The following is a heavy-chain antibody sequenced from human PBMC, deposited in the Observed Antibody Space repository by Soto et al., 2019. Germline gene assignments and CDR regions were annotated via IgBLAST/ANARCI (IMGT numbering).Heavy chain of an antibody. J-gene: IGHJ4*02. CDR1: GGSLTGYF. D-gene: IGHD5-12*01. CDR2: IHYSGRT. Sequence: QVQLKESGPGLAKPSETLSLTCTVSGGSLTGYFWSWIRQSPGGGLEWLGNIHYSGRTTYHPSLQSRVTISTDAPKNQFSLKLSSVTAADTAVYYCARGGGWLPQYWGQGTLVTVSS. V-gene: IGHV4-59*01. CDR3: ARGGGWLPQY.